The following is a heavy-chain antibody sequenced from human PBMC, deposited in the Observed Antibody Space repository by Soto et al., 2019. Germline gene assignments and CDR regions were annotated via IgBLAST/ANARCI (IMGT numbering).Heavy chain of an antibody. CDR2: ISHDATNQ. CDR1: GFPFSHYA. Sequence: QVQLVQSGGGEVQPGTSLTLSCAASGFPFSHYAMHWVRQAPGKGLEWLAIISHDATNQFSADSIKGRFTISRDNPRNTLLLQIYSLRPEDTAVYYCTRHGTPSVQELGFDFWCQGTLVTVSS. CDR3: TRHGTPSVQELGFDF. D-gene: IGHD4-4*01. V-gene: IGHV3-30-3*01. J-gene: IGHJ4*02.